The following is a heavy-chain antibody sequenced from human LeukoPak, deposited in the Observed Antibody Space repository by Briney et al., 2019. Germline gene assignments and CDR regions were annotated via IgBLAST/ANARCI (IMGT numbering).Heavy chain of an antibody. CDR2: INHSGST. Sequence: SETLSLTCAVYGGSFSGYYWSWIRQPPGKGLEWIGEINHSGSTNYNLSLKSRVTISVDTSKNQFSLKLSSVTAADTAVYYCARDIVVVPAAIPHYYYYYGMDVWGQGTTVTVSS. V-gene: IGHV4-34*01. CDR3: ARDIVVVPAAIPHYYYYYGMDV. CDR1: GGSFSGYY. J-gene: IGHJ6*02. D-gene: IGHD2-2*01.